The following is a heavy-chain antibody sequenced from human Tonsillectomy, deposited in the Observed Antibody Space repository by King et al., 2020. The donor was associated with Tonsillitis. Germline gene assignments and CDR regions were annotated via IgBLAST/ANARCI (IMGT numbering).Heavy chain of an antibody. CDR3: AKDQDLNYTFDY. J-gene: IGHJ4*02. CDR2: ISGSGVST. CDR1: GFTFSSYA. D-gene: IGHD1-7*01. Sequence: VQLVESGGGLVQPGGSLRLSCAASGFTFSSYAMSWVRQTPGKGLEWVSAISGSGVSTYYADSVKGRFTISRDNSKNTLCLQMNSLRAEDTAVYYCAKDQDLNYTFDYWGQGNLVTVSS. V-gene: IGHV3-23*04.